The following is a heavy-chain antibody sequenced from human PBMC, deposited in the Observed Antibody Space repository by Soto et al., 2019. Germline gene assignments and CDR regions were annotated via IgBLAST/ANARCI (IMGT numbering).Heavy chain of an antibody. CDR1: GFTFSSYA. Sequence: GGSLRLSCAASGFTFSSYAMHWVRQAPGKGLEWVAVISYDGSNKYYADSVKGRFTISRDNSKNTLYLQMNSLRAEDTAVYYCARNDYGDYYYYGMDVWGQGTTVTVSS. D-gene: IGHD4-17*01. CDR2: ISYDGSNK. CDR3: ARNDYGDYYYYGMDV. J-gene: IGHJ6*02. V-gene: IGHV3-30-3*01.